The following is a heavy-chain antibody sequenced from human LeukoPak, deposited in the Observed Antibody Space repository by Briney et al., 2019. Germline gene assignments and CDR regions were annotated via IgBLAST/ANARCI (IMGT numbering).Heavy chain of an antibody. CDR3: AKEVKWLVLSFAFDI. CDR1: GFTFSSYG. J-gene: IGHJ3*02. D-gene: IGHD6-19*01. Sequence: PGGSLRLSCAASGFTFSSYGMHWVRQAPGKGLEWVAVISYDGSNKYYADSVKGRFTISRDNSKNTLHLQMNSLRAEDTAVYYCAKEVKWLVLSFAFDIWGQGTMVTVSS. CDR2: ISYDGSNK. V-gene: IGHV3-30*18.